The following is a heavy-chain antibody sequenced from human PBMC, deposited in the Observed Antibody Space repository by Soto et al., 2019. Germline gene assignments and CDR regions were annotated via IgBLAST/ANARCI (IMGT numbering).Heavy chain of an antibody. CDR1: GFTFDDYA. D-gene: IGHD3-22*01. V-gene: IGHV3-9*01. CDR2: ITWNSGTI. CDR3: AKARWGTLIALDYFDY. Sequence: LRLSCAASGFTFDDYAMHWVRQAPGKGLEWVSGITWNSGTIGYADSVKGRFTISRDNAKNSLYLQMNSLRAEDTALYYCAKARWGTLIALDYFDYWGQGTLVTVSS. J-gene: IGHJ4*02.